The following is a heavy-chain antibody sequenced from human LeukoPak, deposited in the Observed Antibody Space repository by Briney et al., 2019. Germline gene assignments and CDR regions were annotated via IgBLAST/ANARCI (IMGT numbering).Heavy chain of an antibody. Sequence: ASVKVSCKASGYTFTAYYIHWVRQAPGQGLEWVGWINPNNGATNYAQSFQGRVTMTRDTSISTSYMELSGLRSDDTGVYYRARGRGSLSWGQGTPGTRSP. J-gene: IGHJ5*01. D-gene: IGHD1-26*01. V-gene: IGHV1-2*02. CDR3: ARGRGSLS. CDR1: GYTFTAYY. CDR2: INPNNGAT.